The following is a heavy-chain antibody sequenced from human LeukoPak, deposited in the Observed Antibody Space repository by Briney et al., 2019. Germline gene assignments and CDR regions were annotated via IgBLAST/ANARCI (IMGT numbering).Heavy chain of an antibody. CDR3: TRDGGWRDDY. D-gene: IGHD3-16*01. Sequence: PGGSLRLSCAASGFTVSSNYMSWDRQAPGKGLEWVSYVSSDSTTIQYADSVKGRFTISRDYAKYSLNLQMNSLRAEDTAVYYCTRDGGWRDDYWGEGTLVTVAS. J-gene: IGHJ4*02. CDR2: VSSDSTTI. CDR1: GFTVSSNY. V-gene: IGHV3-48*01.